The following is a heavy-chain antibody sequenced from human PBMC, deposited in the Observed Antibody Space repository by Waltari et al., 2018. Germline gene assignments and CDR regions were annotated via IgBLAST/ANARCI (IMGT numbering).Heavy chain of an antibody. V-gene: IGHV4-4*07. J-gene: IGHJ4*02. Sequence: QVQLQESGPGLVKPSETLSLTCTVSGGSISDYYWNWIRQPAGKRLEWIGRVYPSGSTDYNPSLKGRVTMSVDTSKNQFSLEVRSVTAADTAVYYCSRMRSGPVDYWGQGTLVTVSS. D-gene: IGHD2-15*01. CDR1: GGSISDYY. CDR3: SRMRSGPVDY. CDR2: VYPSGST.